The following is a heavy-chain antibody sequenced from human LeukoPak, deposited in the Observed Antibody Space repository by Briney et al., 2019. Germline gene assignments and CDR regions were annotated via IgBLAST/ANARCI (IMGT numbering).Heavy chain of an antibody. J-gene: IGHJ4*02. CDR3: AKGLHIAAEGLLGY. D-gene: IGHD6-13*01. Sequence: GGSLRLFCAASGFTFSSYAMRWVRQAPGKGLEWVSAISGSGGSTYYADSVKGRFTISRDNSKNTLYLQMNSLRAEDTAVYYCAKGLHIAAEGLLGYWGQGTLVTVSS. CDR2: ISGSGGST. CDR1: GFTFSSYA. V-gene: IGHV3-23*01.